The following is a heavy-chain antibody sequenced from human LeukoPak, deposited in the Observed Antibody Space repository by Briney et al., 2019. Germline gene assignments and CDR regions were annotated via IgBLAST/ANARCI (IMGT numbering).Heavy chain of an antibody. CDR1: GGSISSYY. CDR2: IHYSGST. J-gene: IGHJ4*02. CDR3: ARGSDDYVWGSFVLDY. Sequence: SETLSLTCTVSGGSISSYYWSWIRQPPGKGLEWIGYIHYSGSTHYNPSLKSRVTISVDTSKNQVSLKLSSVTAADTAVYYCARGSDDYVWGSFVLDYWGQGTLVTVSS. V-gene: IGHV4-59*01. D-gene: IGHD3-16*01.